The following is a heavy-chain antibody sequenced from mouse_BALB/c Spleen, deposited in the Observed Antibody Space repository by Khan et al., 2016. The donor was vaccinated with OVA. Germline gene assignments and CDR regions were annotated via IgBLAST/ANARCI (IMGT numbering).Heavy chain of an antibody. D-gene: IGHD4-1*02. CDR1: GYSITSGYG. CDR2: ISYSGST. J-gene: IGHJ2*01. Sequence: VQLKESGPGLGKPSQSLSLTCTVTGYSITSGYGWNWIRQFPGNKLEWMGYISYSGSTYYNPSLKSRISITRDTSKNQLFLQLNSVTTEDTATYNCSRATRIKYWGQGTTLTVSA. CDR3: SRATRIKY. V-gene: IGHV3-2*02.